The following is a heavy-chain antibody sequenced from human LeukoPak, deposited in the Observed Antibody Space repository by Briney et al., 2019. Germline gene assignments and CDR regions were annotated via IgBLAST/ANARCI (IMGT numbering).Heavy chain of an antibody. J-gene: IGHJ6*02. Sequence: ASAKVSCKASGGTFSSYAISWVRQAPGQGLEWMGGIIPIFGTADYAQKFQGRVTMTRDTSTSTVYMELSSLRSEDTAVYYCARDFAGAHPNAGIVATTPQFLYYYYYGMDVWGQGTTVTVSS. V-gene: IGHV1-69*05. CDR1: GGTFSSYA. CDR3: ARDFAGAHPNAGIVATTPQFLYYYYYGMDV. CDR2: IIPIFGTA. D-gene: IGHD5-12*01.